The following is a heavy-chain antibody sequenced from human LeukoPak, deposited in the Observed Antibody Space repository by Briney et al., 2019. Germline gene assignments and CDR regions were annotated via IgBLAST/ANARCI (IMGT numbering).Heavy chain of an antibody. Sequence: PSETLSLTCTVSGGSISTANYYWGWIRQPPGKGLEWIGNIFYSGSTYYNPSLKSRVTISVDTSKNQFSLKLSSVTAADTAVYYCARHGYYGSGSTDYWGQGTLVTVSS. J-gene: IGHJ4*02. V-gene: IGHV4-39*01. D-gene: IGHD3-10*01. CDR2: IFYSGST. CDR1: GGSISTANYY. CDR3: ARHGYYGSGSTDY.